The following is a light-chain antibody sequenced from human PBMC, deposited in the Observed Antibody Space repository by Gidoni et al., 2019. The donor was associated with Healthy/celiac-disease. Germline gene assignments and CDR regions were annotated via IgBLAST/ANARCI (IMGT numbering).Light chain of an antibody. CDR2: DAS. J-gene: IGKJ2*01. Sequence: DIQMTQSPSTLSASVGDRVTITCRASPSISSWLAWYQQQPGKAPKLLIYDASSLESGVPSRFSGSGSGTEFTLTISGLQPDDFATYYCQQYNSYSYTFGQGTKLEIK. CDR1: PSISSW. CDR3: QQYNSYSYT. V-gene: IGKV1-5*01.